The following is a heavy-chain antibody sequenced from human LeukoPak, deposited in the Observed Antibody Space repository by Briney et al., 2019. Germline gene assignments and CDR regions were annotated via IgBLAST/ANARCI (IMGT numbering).Heavy chain of an antibody. Sequence: PSQTLSLTCTVSGGSISSGSYYWSWIRQPAGKGLEKIGRIYTSGSTNYNPSLKSRVTISVDTSKNQFSLKLSSVTAADTAVYYCARDQVVVVPAARHYYYYMDVWGKGTTVTVSS. CDR2: IYTSGST. CDR3: ARDQVVVVPAARHYYYYMDV. J-gene: IGHJ6*03. V-gene: IGHV4-61*02. CDR1: GGSISSGSYY. D-gene: IGHD2-2*01.